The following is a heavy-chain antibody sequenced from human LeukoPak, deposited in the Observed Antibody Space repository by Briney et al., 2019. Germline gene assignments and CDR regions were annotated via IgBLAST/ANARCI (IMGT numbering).Heavy chain of an antibody. Sequence: GASVKVSCKASGYTFTSYAMHWVRQAPGQRLEWMGWINAGNGNTNYAQKLQGRVTMTTDTSTSTAYMELRSLRSDDTAVYYCAMGCSGSSTSCRPEMDVWGKGTTVTVSS. J-gene: IGHJ6*04. CDR1: GYTFTSYA. CDR2: INAGNGNT. CDR3: AMGCSGSSTSCRPEMDV. V-gene: IGHV1-3*01. D-gene: IGHD2-2*01.